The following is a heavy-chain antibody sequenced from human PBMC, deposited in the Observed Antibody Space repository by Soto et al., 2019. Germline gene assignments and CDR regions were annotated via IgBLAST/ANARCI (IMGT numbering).Heavy chain of an antibody. CDR1: GYTFTSYG. D-gene: IGHD5-12*01. J-gene: IGHJ6*03. CDR2: ISAYNGNT. CDR3: ATTSKGIVATIGASYYYMDV. V-gene: IGHV1-18*01. Sequence: ASVKVSCKASGYTFTSYGISWVRQAPGQGLEWMGWISAYNGNTNYAQKLQGRVTMTTDTSMSTAYMELRSLRSDDTAVYYCATTSKGIVATIGASYYYMDVWGKGTTVTVSS.